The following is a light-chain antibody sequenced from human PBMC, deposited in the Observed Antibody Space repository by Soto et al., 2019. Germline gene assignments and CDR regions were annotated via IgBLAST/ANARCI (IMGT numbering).Light chain of an antibody. Sequence: LTKSPATLSVSPGEGAPLSCRASQSVRSHLAWYQHKPGQAPRLLIYGASSRATGIPDKFSGSGSGTDFTLIISRLEPEDFAVYYCQQYGNSCVGFGQGTKVDIK. V-gene: IGKV3-20*01. CDR3: QQYGNSCVG. J-gene: IGKJ1*01. CDR2: GAS. CDR1: QSVRSH.